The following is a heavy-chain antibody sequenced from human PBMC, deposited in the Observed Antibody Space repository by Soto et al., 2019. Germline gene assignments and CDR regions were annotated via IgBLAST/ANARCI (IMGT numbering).Heavy chain of an antibody. CDR1: GGSFSGYY. J-gene: IGHJ4*02. CDR3: ASSPDIAAAAPFDY. D-gene: IGHD6-13*01. V-gene: IGHV4-34*01. CDR2: INHSGST. Sequence: SETLSLTCAVYGGSFSGYYWSWIRQPPGKGLEWIGEINHSGSTNYNPSLKSRVTISVDTSKNQFSLKLGSVTAADTAVYYCASSPDIAAAAPFDYWGQGTLVTVSS.